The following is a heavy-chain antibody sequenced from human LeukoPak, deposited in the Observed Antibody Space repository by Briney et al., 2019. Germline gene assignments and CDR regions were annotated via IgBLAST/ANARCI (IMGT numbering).Heavy chain of an antibody. CDR1: GYTFTSYD. Sequence: ASVTVSFKASGYTFTSYDINWVRQATGQGLEWMGWMNPNSGNTGYAQKFQGRVTMTRNTSISTAYMELSSLRSEDTAVYYCARASYYYGSGSGWFDPWGQGTLVTVSS. J-gene: IGHJ5*02. CDR2: MNPNSGNT. D-gene: IGHD3-10*01. V-gene: IGHV1-8*01. CDR3: ARASYYYGSGSGWFDP.